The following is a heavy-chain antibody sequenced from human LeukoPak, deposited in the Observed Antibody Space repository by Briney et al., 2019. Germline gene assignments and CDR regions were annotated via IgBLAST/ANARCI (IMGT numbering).Heavy chain of an antibody. D-gene: IGHD5-24*01. Sequence: ASVKVSCKASGYTFTSYYMHWARQAPGQGLEWMGIINPSGGSTSYAQKFQGRVTMTRDTSTSTVYMELSSLRSEDTAVYYCARANLKGWLQSQSLNYWGQGTLVTVSS. CDR2: INPSGGST. V-gene: IGHV1-46*01. CDR3: ARANLKGWLQSQSLNY. CDR1: GYTFTSYY. J-gene: IGHJ4*02.